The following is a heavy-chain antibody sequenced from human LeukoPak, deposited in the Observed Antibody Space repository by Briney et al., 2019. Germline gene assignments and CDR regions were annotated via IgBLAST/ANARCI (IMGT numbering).Heavy chain of an antibody. J-gene: IGHJ4*02. CDR3: AKDKFVEMATSRLDY. Sequence: PGGSLRLSCAASGFTFSSYGMSWVRQAPGKGLEWVSAISGSGGSTYYADSVKGRFTISRDNSKNTLYLQMNSLRAEDTAVYYCAKDKFVEMATSRLDYWGQGTLVTVSS. CDR1: GFTFSSYG. CDR2: ISGSGGST. D-gene: IGHD5-24*01. V-gene: IGHV3-23*01.